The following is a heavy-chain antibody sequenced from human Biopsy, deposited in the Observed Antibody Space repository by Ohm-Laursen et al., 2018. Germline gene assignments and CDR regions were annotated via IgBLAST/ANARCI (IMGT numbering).Heavy chain of an antibody. CDR1: GGSMTGYE. CDR3: ARVEAGTYDALDI. D-gene: IGHD1-26*01. Sequence: SQTLSLTCSVSGGSMTGYEWSWIRLAPGKGLEWIGYIYYIGGTKYNPSLASRVTFSVDMSKSQFSLKLYSVTAADTAVYYCARVEAGTYDALDIWGQGTLVAVSA. CDR2: IYYIGGT. J-gene: IGHJ3*02. V-gene: IGHV4-59*01.